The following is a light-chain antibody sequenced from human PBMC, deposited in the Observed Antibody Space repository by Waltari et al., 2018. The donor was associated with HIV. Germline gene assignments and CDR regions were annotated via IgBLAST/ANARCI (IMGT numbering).Light chain of an antibody. CDR3: QQYGTSPWT. Sequence: EIVLTQSPATLSLSPGDRAILSCRASQSVNTNYLAWYQQKGGQAPRLVIYGASNRATGIPDRFSSSGSGTDFTLTISRLGPEDFAAYYCQQYGTSPWTFGQGTNVEIK. CDR2: GAS. V-gene: IGKV3-20*01. CDR1: QSVNTNY. J-gene: IGKJ1*01.